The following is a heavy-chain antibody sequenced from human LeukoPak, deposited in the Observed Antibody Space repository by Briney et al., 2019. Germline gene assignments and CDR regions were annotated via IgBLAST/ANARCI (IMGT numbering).Heavy chain of an antibody. Sequence: GGSLRLSCAASGSSVTTSYLSWVRQAPGKGLEWVSLIYSGGSTYYADSVKGRFSISRDKSKNTLYLQINCLRADDTAVYYCARASTDNWYNYFDLWGQGTLVTVSS. CDR3: ARASTDNWYNYFDL. J-gene: IGHJ4*02. V-gene: IGHV3-66*01. CDR2: IYSGGST. CDR1: GSSVTTSY. D-gene: IGHD1/OR15-1a*01.